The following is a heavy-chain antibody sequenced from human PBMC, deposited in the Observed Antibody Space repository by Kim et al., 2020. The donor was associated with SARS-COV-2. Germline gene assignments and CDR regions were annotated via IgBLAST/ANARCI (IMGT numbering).Heavy chain of an antibody. D-gene: IGHD4-17*01. V-gene: IGHV3-30*07. Sequence: GKGRITISRDNSKNTLYLQMNSLRAEETAVYYCARDPGGYGDYPGWFDPWGQGTLVTVSS. J-gene: IGHJ5*02. CDR3: ARDPGGYGDYPGWFDP.